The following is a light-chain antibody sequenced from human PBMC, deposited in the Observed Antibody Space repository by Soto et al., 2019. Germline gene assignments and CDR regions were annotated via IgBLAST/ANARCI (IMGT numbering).Light chain of an antibody. V-gene: IGKV1-39*01. Sequence: DIQMTQSPSSLSASVGDRVTITCRASQTITNYLNWYQQKPGKAPKLLIYAASTLLSGGPSRFTGGGSGTDSALTIARLHPEDDAAYFCQQSYNSPWTFGQGTKVEI. CDR2: AAS. CDR1: QTITNY. CDR3: QQSYNSPWT. J-gene: IGKJ1*01.